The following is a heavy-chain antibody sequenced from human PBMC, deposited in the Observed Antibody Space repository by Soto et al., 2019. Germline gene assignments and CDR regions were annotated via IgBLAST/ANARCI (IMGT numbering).Heavy chain of an antibody. Sequence: GGSLRLSCTASGFTFSSYSMNWVRQAPGKGLERVSHISGSSTTIYYADSVKGRFTISRDNAKQSLYLQMDSLRAEDTAVYYCARDYYGSGSFDYWGQGALVTVSS. D-gene: IGHD3-10*01. CDR2: ISGSSTTI. CDR3: ARDYYGSGSFDY. V-gene: IGHV3-48*01. J-gene: IGHJ4*02. CDR1: GFTFSSYS.